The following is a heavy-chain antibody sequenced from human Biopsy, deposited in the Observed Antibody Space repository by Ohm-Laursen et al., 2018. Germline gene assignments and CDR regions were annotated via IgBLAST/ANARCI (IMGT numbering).Heavy chain of an antibody. Sequence: SLRLSCSASGFTFSRSVMHWVRQAPGKGLEWVSGIRDSGDSAYYADSVKGRFTISRDSSKNTLYLQMNSLRVEDTAVYYCARGPSGVATIGRGQGTLVIVSS. D-gene: IGHD5-24*01. CDR3: ARGPSGVATIG. CDR2: IRDSGDSA. J-gene: IGHJ4*02. CDR1: GFTFSRSV. V-gene: IGHV3-23*01.